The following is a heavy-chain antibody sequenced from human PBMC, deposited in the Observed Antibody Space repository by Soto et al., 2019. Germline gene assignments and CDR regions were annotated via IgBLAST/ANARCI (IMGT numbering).Heavy chain of an antibody. D-gene: IGHD3-3*01. CDR2: MDPNSGST. Sequence: QAQLVQSGAEVKKPGASVKVSCKASGYTFTSYDINWVRQAPGQGLEWLGWMDPNSGSTGYAQNYQGRVTMTRNISIKTAHMDLSSLRSEDTAVYYCARERKFDFWRKGLDVWGQGTTVTVSS. J-gene: IGHJ6*02. CDR1: GYTFTSYD. V-gene: IGHV1-8*01. CDR3: ARERKFDFWRKGLDV.